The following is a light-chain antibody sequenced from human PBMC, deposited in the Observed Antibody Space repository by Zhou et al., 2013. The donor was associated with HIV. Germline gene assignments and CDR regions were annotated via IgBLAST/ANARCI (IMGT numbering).Light chain of an antibody. CDR3: QQRSNWPPDAS. J-gene: IGKJ2*03. Sequence: EIVLTQSPATLSLSPGERAALFCRASQNINSNLAWYQQKPGQAPRLLIYHASIRATGIPARFSGSGSGTDFTLTISSLEPEDLAVYYCQQRSNWPPDASFGQGTKLDLK. CDR2: HAS. CDR1: QNINSN. V-gene: IGKV3-11*01.